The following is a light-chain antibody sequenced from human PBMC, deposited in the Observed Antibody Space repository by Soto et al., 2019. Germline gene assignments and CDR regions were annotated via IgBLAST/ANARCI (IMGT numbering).Light chain of an antibody. CDR3: QQNNDSPPR. V-gene: IGKV3-15*01. CDR2: VAS. CDR1: QSVSSY. J-gene: IGKJ1*01. Sequence: EMVMTQSPATLSVSPGERVTLSCRASQSVSSYLAWYQQKPGQPPRLLIYVASTRAGGIPTRFSGSGSGTEFPLTISSLQSEDFAVYYYQQNNDSPPRFGQGTKVEIK.